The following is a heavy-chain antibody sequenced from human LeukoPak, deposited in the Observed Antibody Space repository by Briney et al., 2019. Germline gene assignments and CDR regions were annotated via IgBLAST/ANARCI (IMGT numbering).Heavy chain of an antibody. J-gene: IGHJ6*03. CDR1: GGSISTSNYY. CDR3: ARVHSGSSSWGGYYYYYMDV. D-gene: IGHD6-13*01. CDR2: IYYSGST. Sequence: SETLSLTCTVSGGSISTSNYYWGWIRQPPGKGLEWIGYIYYSGSTNYNPSLKSRVTISVDTSKNQFSLKLSSVTAADTAVYYCARVHSGSSSWGGYYYYYMDVWGKGTTVTVSS. V-gene: IGHV4-61*05.